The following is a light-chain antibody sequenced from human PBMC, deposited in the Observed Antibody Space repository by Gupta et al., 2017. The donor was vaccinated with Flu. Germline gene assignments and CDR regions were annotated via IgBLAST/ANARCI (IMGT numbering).Light chain of an antibody. Sequence: EIVMTQSPATLYASQGETATLSCSASQSVSDNLALYQHKPGQAPRLLIYGASTRAARVPARFSGSGSATEFTLTISSLQSEDFAVYYCQQYGDWPRRLTFGPGTKVDIK. CDR2: GAS. V-gene: IGKV3-15*01. J-gene: IGKJ3*01. CDR3: QQYGDWPRRLT. CDR1: QSVSDN.